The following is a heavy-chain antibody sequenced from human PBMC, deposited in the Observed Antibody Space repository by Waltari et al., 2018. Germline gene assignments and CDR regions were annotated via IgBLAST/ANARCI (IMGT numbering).Heavy chain of an antibody. J-gene: IGHJ3*02. CDR2: INHSGST. CDR1: GGSFSGYY. Sequence: QVQLQQWGAGLLKPSETLSLTCAVYGGSFSGYYWSWIRQPPGKGPEWIGEINHSGSTNYNPSLKSRVTISVDTSKNQFSLKLSSVTAADTAVYYCARHRPHHYDILTGYWSRADAFDIWGQGTMVTVSS. CDR3: ARHRPHHYDILTGYWSRADAFDI. V-gene: IGHV4-34*01. D-gene: IGHD3-9*01.